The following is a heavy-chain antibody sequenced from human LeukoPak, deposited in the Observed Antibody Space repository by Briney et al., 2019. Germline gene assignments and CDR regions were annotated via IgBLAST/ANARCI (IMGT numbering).Heavy chain of an antibody. V-gene: IGHV3-7*03. CDR1: GFTFSSYW. CDR2: IKQDGSEK. D-gene: IGHD6-13*01. CDR3: ARDRVAAAGTNWFDP. Sequence: GGSLRLSCAASGFTFSSYWMSWVRQAPGKGLEWGANIKQDGSEKYYVDSVKGRFTISRDNAKNSLYLQMNSLRAEDTAVYYCARDRVAAAGTNWFDPWGQGTLVTVSS. J-gene: IGHJ5*02.